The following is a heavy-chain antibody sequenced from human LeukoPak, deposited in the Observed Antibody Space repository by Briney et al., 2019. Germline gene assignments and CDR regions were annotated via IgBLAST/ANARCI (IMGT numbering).Heavy chain of an antibody. CDR2: INPNSGGT. D-gene: IGHD3-9*01. J-gene: IGHJ4*02. V-gene: IGHV1-2*02. CDR3: ARWILTGKKSFDY. CDR1: GYTFTGYY. Sequence: ASVKVSCKASGYTFTGYYMHWVRQAPGQGLEWMGWINPNSGGTNYAQKFQGRVTMTRDTSISTAYMELSRLRSDDTAVHYCARWILTGKKSFDYWGQGTLVTVSS.